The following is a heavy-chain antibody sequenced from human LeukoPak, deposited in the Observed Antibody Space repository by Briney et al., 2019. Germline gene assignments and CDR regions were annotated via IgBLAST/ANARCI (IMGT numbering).Heavy chain of an antibody. D-gene: IGHD3-22*01. V-gene: IGHV3-23*01. J-gene: IGHJ4*02. Sequence: GGSLRLSRAVSGVTLSNYGMSWVRQAPGKGLEWVAGISGSGGKPNYADSVKGRFTISRDNPKNTLYLQMNSLRAEDTAVYSCAKRGVVIRVILVGFHKEAYYFDSWGQGALVTVSS. CDR2: ISGSGGKP. CDR1: GVTLSNYG. CDR3: AKRGVVIRVILVGFHKEAYYFDS.